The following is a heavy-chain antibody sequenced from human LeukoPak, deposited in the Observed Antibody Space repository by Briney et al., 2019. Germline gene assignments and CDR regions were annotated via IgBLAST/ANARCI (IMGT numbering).Heavy chain of an antibody. V-gene: IGHV1-69*04. J-gene: IGHJ5*02. D-gene: IGHD3-10*01. CDR1: GGTFSSYA. CDR3: ARDLGYGSGSYFPNWFDP. CDR2: IIPIFGIA. Sequence: SVKVSCKASGGTFSSYAISWVRQAPGQGLEWMGRIIPIFGIANYAQKFQGRVTITADKSTSTAYMELSSLRSEDTAVYYCARDLGYGSGSYFPNWFDPWGQGTLVTVPS.